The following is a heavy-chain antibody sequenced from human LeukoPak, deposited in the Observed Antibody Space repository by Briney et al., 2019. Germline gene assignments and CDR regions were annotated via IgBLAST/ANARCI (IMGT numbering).Heavy chain of an antibody. CDR3: ARSYSGTYYAESGVDY. D-gene: IGHD1-26*01. CDR1: GYTFINYY. J-gene: IGHJ4*02. V-gene: IGHV1-46*01. CDR2: INHSGGST. Sequence: GASVKVSCKASGYTFINYYMHWVRQAPGQGLEWMGIINHSGGSTRYAQKFQGRVTMTRDTSTSTVYMELSSLRSEDTAVYYCARSYSGTYYAESGVDYWGQGTLVTVSS.